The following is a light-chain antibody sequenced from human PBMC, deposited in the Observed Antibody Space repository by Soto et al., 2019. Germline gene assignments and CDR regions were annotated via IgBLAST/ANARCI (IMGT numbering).Light chain of an antibody. CDR1: QPIFTS. Sequence: DIQMAQSPSALFASIGDRVSVTCRASQPIFTSLAWYQQKLGKAPKLLIYDASVLQTGVPSRFSGFSSGTDFTLTISGLQPDDFATYFCQQYKSYSAHGLTFGGGTKVDIK. CDR3: QQYKSYSAHGLT. CDR2: DAS. V-gene: IGKV1-5*01. J-gene: IGKJ4*01.